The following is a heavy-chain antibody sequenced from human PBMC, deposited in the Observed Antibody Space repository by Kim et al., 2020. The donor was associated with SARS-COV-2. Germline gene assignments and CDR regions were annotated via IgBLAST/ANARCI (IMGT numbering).Heavy chain of an antibody. V-gene: IGHV3-43*02. J-gene: IGHJ6*03. D-gene: IGHD3-22*01. Sequence: GGSLRLSCAASGFTFDDYAMHWVRQAPGKGLEWVSLITGDGGITYYADSVKGRFTISRDNSKNSLYLQMNSLRTEDTALYYCAKDGWLFDYYYYYYMDVWGDGTTVTVSS. CDR2: ITGDGGIT. CDR3: AKDGWLFDYYYYYYMDV. CDR1: GFTFDDYA.